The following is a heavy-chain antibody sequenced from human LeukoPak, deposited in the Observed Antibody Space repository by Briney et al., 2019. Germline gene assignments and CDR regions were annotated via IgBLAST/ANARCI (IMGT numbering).Heavy chain of an antibody. CDR2: IGGSGSKT. CDR1: GFTFRSYG. CDR3: VKEDYTLSQTSFDF. D-gene: IGHD2-2*02. V-gene: IGHV3-23*01. Sequence: GGSLRLSCAASGFTFRSYGMSWVRQAPGKGLEWVSAIGGSGSKTYYIDSVRGRFTISRDNSRNTLYLQMNSLRAEDTAVYYCVKEDYTLSQTSFDFWGQGTLVTVSS. J-gene: IGHJ4*02.